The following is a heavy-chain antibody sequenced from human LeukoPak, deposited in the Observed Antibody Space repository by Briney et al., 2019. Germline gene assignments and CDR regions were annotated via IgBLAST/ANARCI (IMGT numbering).Heavy chain of an antibody. Sequence: GGSLRLSCAASGFTFSSYSMNWVRQAPGKGLEWVSSISSSSSYIYYADSVKGRFTISRDNAKNSLYLQMNSLRAEDTAVYYCARDVSSSRSPFFDYWGQGTLVTVSS. V-gene: IGHV3-21*01. D-gene: IGHD6-13*01. CDR3: ARDVSSSRSPFFDY. CDR1: GFTFSSYS. J-gene: IGHJ4*02. CDR2: ISSSSSYI.